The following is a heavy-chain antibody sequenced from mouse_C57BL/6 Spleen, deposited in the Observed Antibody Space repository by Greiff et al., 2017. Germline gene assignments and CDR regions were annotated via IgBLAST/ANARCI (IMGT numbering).Heavy chain of an antibody. J-gene: IGHJ3*01. V-gene: IGHV1-82*01. CDR3: AFIYNGFAY. Sequence: QVQLKQSGPELVKPGASVKISCKASGYAFSSSWMNWVKQRPGKGLEWIGRIYPGDGDTNYNGKFKGKATLTADKSSSTAYMQLSSLTSEDSAVYFCAFIYNGFAYWGQGTLVTVSA. D-gene: IGHD2-3*01. CDR1: GYAFSSSW. CDR2: IYPGDGDT.